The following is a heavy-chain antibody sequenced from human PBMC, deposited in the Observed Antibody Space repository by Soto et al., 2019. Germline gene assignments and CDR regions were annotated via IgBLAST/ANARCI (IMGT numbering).Heavy chain of an antibody. D-gene: IGHD3-22*01. CDR1: GFTFTSSA. CDR2: IVVCSGNT. J-gene: IGHJ4*02. CDR3: SADGYYYSCGGFDY. Sequence: QMQLVQSGPEVKKPGTSVKVSCKASGFTFTSSALQWVRQARGQRLEWIGWIVVCSGNTNYAQKFQERVTITRDMYTSTGCMELGSPRSEDTAVYYCSADGYYYSCGGFDYWGQGTLVTVSS. V-gene: IGHV1-58*01.